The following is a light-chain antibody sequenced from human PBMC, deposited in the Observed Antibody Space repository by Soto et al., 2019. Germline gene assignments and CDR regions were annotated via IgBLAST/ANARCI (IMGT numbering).Light chain of an antibody. Sequence: DLQMTQSPSSLSASVGDTITITCRASQSISNFLNWYQQKPGKAPKLLIFDTFTLQNGVPSRFSGSGSGTHYTLTINGLQPEDFATYYCQQSLRPPITFVQGTRLEMK. V-gene: IGKV1-39*01. CDR1: QSISNF. CDR3: QQSLRPPIT. CDR2: DTF. J-gene: IGKJ5*01.